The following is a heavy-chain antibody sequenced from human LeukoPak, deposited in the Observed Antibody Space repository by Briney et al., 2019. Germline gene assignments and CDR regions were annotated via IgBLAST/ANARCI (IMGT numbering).Heavy chain of an antibody. J-gene: IGHJ6*02. CDR3: AREFADDSKHYGMDV. V-gene: IGHV4-61*01. CDR1: GGSVSSGSYY. D-gene: IGHD3-9*01. Sequence: SETLSLTCTVPGGSVSSGSYYWSWMRQPPGKGLEWIGYMYYSGSTKYNPSLKSRVTISVDTSKNQFSLKLSSVTAADTAVYYCAREFADDSKHYGMDVWGQGTTVTVSS. CDR2: MYYSGST.